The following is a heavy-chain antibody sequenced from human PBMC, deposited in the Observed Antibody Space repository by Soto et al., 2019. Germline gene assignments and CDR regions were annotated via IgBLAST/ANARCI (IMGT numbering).Heavy chain of an antibody. CDR3: ARGGGSQPRGAFDI. CDR2: INAGNGST. V-gene: IGHV1-3*01. J-gene: IGHJ3*02. CDR1: GYTFTSYA. Sequence: ASVKVSCKATGYTFTSYAMHWVRQAPGQRLEWMAWINAGNGSTSYAQKFQGRVTMTRDTSTSTVYMELSSLRSEDTAVYYCARGGGSQPRGAFDIWGQGTMVTVSS. D-gene: IGHD1-26*01.